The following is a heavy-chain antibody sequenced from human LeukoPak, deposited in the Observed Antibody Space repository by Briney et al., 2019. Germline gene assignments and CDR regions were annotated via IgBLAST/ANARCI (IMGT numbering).Heavy chain of an antibody. CDR1: GGSISSGGYS. V-gene: IGHV4-30-2*01. Sequence: SQTLSLTCAVSGGSISSGGYSWSWIRQPPGKGLECIGYIYHSGNTYYNPSLQSRVTISVDRSKNQFSLKLSSVTAADTAVYYCARAPMPNYYYYYMDVWGKGTTVTVSS. CDR3: ARAPMPNYYYYYMDV. D-gene: IGHD2-2*01. J-gene: IGHJ6*03. CDR2: IYHSGNT.